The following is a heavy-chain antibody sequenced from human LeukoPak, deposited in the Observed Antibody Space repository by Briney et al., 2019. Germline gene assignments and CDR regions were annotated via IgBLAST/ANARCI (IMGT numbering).Heavy chain of an antibody. D-gene: IGHD3-3*01. CDR2: IYYSGST. Sequence: SETLSLTCTVSGGSISSYYWSWIRQPPGKGLEWIGYIYYSGSTNYNPSLKSRVTISVDTSKNQFSLKLSSVTAADTAVYYCARHGITIFGVVIEFDYWGQGTLVTVSS. V-gene: IGHV4-59*08. CDR3: ARHGITIFGVVIEFDY. J-gene: IGHJ4*02. CDR1: GGSISSYY.